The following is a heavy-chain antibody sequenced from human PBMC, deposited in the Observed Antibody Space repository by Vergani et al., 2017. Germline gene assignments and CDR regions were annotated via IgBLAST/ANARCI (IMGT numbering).Heavy chain of an antibody. J-gene: IGHJ5*02. CDR2: IHYSENT. CDR3: ASDTHSGQRADR. D-gene: IGHD6-19*01. CDR1: FDSIRNLY. Sequence: QVQLQESGPGLVKSSETLSLTCSVSFDSIRNLYCNWIRQPPGKGLEWIGSIHYSENTNYNPSLKTRVTISVDTSKNQFSLTLTSVTAADTAVYYCASDTHSGQRADRWVQGMLVAVTS. V-gene: IGHV4-59*11.